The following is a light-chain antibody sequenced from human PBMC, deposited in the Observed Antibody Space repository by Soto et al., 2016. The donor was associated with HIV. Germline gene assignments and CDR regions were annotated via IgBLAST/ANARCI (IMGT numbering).Light chain of an antibody. V-gene: IGKV1-33*01. CDR2: DAS. Sequence: DIQMTQSPSSLSASVGDRVTITCQASQDISNYLNWYQQKPGKAPKLLIYDASNLETGVPSRFSGSGSGTDFTFTISSLQPEDIATYYCQQRTLGPGTKVDIK. J-gene: IGKJ3*01. CDR3: QQRT. CDR1: QDISNY.